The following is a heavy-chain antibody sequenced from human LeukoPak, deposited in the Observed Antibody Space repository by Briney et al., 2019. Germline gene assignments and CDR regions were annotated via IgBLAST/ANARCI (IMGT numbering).Heavy chain of an antibody. CDR1: GFTVSSNY. D-gene: IGHD3-22*01. V-gene: IGHV3-66*01. J-gene: IGHJ4*02. Sequence: PGGSLRLSCAASGFTVSSNYMSWVRQAPGKGLEWVSVTYSGGNTYYADSVQGRFTMSREDPKNTLYLQMNSLRAEDTAVYYCARAHDRGYYYGFDYWGQGTLVTVSS. CDR3: ARAHDRGYYYGFDY. CDR2: TYSGGNT.